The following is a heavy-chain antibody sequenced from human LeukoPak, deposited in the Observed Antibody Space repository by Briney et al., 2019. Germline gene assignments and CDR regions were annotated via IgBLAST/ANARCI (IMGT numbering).Heavy chain of an antibody. Sequence: SETLSLTCTVSGGSISSYYWSWIRQPPGKGLKWIGNIYYSGYTTYSPSLRSRVTISVDTSKNQFSLKLSSVTAADTAVYYCARVTGYMIEDYFDYWGQGTLVTVSS. D-gene: IGHD3-22*01. CDR2: IYYSGYT. V-gene: IGHV4-59*01. CDR1: GGSISSYY. J-gene: IGHJ4*02. CDR3: ARVTGYMIEDYFDY.